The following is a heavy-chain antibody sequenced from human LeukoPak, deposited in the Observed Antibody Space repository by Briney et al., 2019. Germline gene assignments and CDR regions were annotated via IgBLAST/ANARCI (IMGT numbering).Heavy chain of an antibody. V-gene: IGHV1-69*13. D-gene: IGHD1-26*01. CDR3: ARSRSYAGRFDY. CDR1: GGTFSSYA. J-gene: IGHJ4*02. CDR2: IIPIFGTA. Sequence: GASVKVSCKASGGTFSSYAISWVRQAPGQGLEWMGGIIPIFGTANYAQKFQGRVTITADESTSTAYMELSSLRSEDTAVYYCARSRSYAGRFDYWGQGTLVTVSS.